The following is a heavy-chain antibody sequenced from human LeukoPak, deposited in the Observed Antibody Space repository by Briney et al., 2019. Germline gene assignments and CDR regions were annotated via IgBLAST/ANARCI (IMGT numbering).Heavy chain of an antibody. D-gene: IGHD1-26*01. V-gene: IGHV1-18*01. CDR1: GYTFSNFG. J-gene: IGHJ4*02. Sequence: AAVKVSCKASGYTFSNFGINWVRQAPGQGLEWIAWISGNNDNPNYGQKFQGRFTVTTDSSTSTAYMELRNLRSDDTAVYYCARDGTRTDDYWGQGTLVAVCS. CDR3: ARDGTRTDDY. CDR2: ISGNNDNP.